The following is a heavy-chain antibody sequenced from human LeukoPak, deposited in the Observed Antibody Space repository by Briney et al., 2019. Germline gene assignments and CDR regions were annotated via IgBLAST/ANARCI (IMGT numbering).Heavy chain of an antibody. Sequence: PSETLSLTCTVSGGSISSYYWGWIRQPPGKGLEWIGSIYYSGSTYYNPSLKSRVTISVDTSKNQFSLKLSSVTAADTAVYYCARYAGGWSAFDIWGQGTMVTVSS. D-gene: IGHD2-2*01. CDR2: IYYSGST. CDR3: ARYAGGWSAFDI. CDR1: GGSISSYY. J-gene: IGHJ3*02. V-gene: IGHV4-39*01.